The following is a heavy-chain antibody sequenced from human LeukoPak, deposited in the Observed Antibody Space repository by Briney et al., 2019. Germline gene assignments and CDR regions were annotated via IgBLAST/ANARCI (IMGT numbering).Heavy chain of an antibody. J-gene: IGHJ5*02. CDR2: ISAYNGNT. CDR3: ARGVPAALRLARWFDP. CDR1: GYTFTSYG. V-gene: IGHV1-18*01. D-gene: IGHD2-2*02. Sequence: ASVKVSCKASGYTFTSYGISWVRQAPGQGLEWMGWISAYNGNTNYGQKLRGRVTMTTDTSTSTAYMELRSLRSDDTAVYYCARGVPAALRLARWFDPWGQGTLVTVSS.